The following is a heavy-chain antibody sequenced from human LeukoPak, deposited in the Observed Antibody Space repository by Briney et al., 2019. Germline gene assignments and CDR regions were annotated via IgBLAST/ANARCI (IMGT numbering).Heavy chain of an antibody. D-gene: IGHD5-18*01. CDR3: ARVRGYSYGLPFDY. CDR2: ISGSGDNT. Sequence: GGSLRLSCAASGFTFSTYAMSWVRQAPGKGLEWVSGISGSGDNTNYADSVKGRFTISRDNSKNTLSLQMNSLRAEDTALYHCARVRGYSYGLPFDYWGQGTLVTVSS. CDR1: GFTFSTYA. J-gene: IGHJ4*02. V-gene: IGHV3-23*01.